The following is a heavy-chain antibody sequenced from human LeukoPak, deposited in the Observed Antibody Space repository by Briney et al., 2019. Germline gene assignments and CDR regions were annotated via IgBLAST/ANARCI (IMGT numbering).Heavy chain of an antibody. J-gene: IGHJ3*02. CDR3: AKGVLAATQKAFDI. CDR2: ISWNSGSI. D-gene: IGHD2-15*01. CDR1: GFTFDDYA. V-gene: IGHV3-9*01. Sequence: GGSVRLSCAASGFTFDDYAMHWVRQAPGKGLEWVSGISWNSGSIGYADSVKGRFTISRDNAKNSLYLQMNSLRAEDTALYYCAKGVLAATQKAFDIRGQGTMITVSS.